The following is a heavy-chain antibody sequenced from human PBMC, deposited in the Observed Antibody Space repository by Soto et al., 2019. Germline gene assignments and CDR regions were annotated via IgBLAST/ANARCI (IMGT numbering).Heavy chain of an antibody. J-gene: IGHJ6*02. CDR1: GGTFSSYA. CDR2: IIPIFGTA. Sequence: SVKVSCKASGGTFSSYAISWVRQAPGQGLEWMGGIIPIFGTANYAQKFQGRVTITADESTSTAYMELSSLRSEDTAVYYCARGYYGSGSYHRPYCYGMDVWGQGTTVTVSS. CDR3: ARGYYGSGSYHRPYCYGMDV. D-gene: IGHD3-10*01. V-gene: IGHV1-69*13.